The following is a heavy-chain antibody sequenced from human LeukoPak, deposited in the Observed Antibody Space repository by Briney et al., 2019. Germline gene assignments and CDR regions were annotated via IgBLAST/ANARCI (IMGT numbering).Heavy chain of an antibody. CDR1: GFSFSNYG. CDR2: IWYDGSNK. Sequence: GGSLRLSCAASGFSFSNYGMHWVRQAPGKGLEWVAVIWYDGSNKYYADSVKGRFTISRDNSKNTLYLQMNSLRDDDTAVYYCAKDNTGYSFDLWGRGTMVTVSS. J-gene: IGHJ3*01. CDR3: AKDNTGYSFDL. D-gene: IGHD3-22*01. V-gene: IGHV3-33*06.